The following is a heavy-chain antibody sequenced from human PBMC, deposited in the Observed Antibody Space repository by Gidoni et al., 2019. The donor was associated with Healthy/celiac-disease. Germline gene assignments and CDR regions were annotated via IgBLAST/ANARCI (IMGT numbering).Heavy chain of an antibody. V-gene: IGHV1-69*01. CDR1: GGTFSSYA. J-gene: IGHJ6*02. D-gene: IGHD3-3*01. CDR2: IIPIFGTA. CDR3: ARDYDFWSGYYTGESHGMDV. Sequence: QVQLVQSGAEVKKPGSSVKVSCKASGGTFSSYAISWVRQAPGQGLEWMGGIIPIFGTANYAQKFQGRVTITADESTSTAYMELSSLRSEDTAVYYCARDYDFWSGYYTGESHGMDVWGQGTTVTVSS.